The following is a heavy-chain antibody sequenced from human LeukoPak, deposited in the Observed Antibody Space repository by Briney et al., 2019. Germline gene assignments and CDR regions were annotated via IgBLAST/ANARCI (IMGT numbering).Heavy chain of an antibody. CDR2: INHSGST. CDR3: ARVCMSGGSCYYYYGMDV. V-gene: IGHV4-34*01. J-gene: IGHJ6*02. CDR1: GGSISSYY. D-gene: IGHD2-15*01. Sequence: SETLSLTCTVSGGSISSYYWSWIRQPPGKGLEWIGEINHSGSTNYNPSLKSRVTISVDTSKNQFSLKLSSVTAADTAVYYCARVCMSGGSCYYYYGMDVWGQGTTVTVSS.